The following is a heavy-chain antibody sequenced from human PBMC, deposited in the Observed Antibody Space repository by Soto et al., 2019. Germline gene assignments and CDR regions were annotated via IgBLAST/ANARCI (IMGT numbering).Heavy chain of an antibody. D-gene: IGHD6-19*01. V-gene: IGHV3-30*18. J-gene: IGHJ4*02. Sequence: VQLVESGGGVVQPGRSLRLSCAASGFTFSDYAMHWVRQAPGKGLEWVAVVSHDGRNTHYADSVKGRFTISRDSSKNTVSLEMTRLIAEDTAVYSCANGGGQWLVSSDFNYWGQGSLVTVSS. CDR3: ANGGGQWLVSSDFNY. CDR2: VSHDGRNT. CDR1: GFTFSDYA.